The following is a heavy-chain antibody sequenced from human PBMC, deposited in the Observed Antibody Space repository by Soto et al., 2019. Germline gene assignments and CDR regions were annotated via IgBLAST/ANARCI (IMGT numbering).Heavy chain of an antibody. V-gene: IGHV6-1*01. Sequence: SQTLSLTGAISGGSGSSNSPACNWIRQSPSRGLEWLGRTYYRSKWYNHYAVSVKSRITVNPYTSKNQFSLQLNSVTPEDTAVYYCARSGPGGYIDYWGQGTLVTVSS. CDR2: TYYRSKWYN. CDR1: GGSGSSNSPA. J-gene: IGHJ4*02. CDR3: ARSGPGGYIDY. D-gene: IGHD3-22*01.